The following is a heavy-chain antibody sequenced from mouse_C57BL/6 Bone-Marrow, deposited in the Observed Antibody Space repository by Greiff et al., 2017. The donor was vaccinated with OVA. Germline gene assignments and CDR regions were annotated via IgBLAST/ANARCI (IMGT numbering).Heavy chain of an antibody. V-gene: IGHV1-22*01. D-gene: IGHD1-1*01. Sequence: EVKLQQSGPELVKPGASVKMSCKASGYTFTDYNMHWVKQSHGKSLEWIGYINPNNGGTSYNQKFKGKATLTVNKSSSTAYMELRSLTSEDSAVYYCASLVTTVVEDAMDYWGQGTSVTVSS. CDR3: ASLVTTVVEDAMDY. CDR2: INPNNGGT. CDR1: GYTFTDYN. J-gene: IGHJ4*01.